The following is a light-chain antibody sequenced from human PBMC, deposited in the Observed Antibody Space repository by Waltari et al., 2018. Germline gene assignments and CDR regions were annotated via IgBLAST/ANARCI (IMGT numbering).Light chain of an antibody. J-gene: IGLJ2*01. CDR3: AACDDSLNGPV. Sequence: QSVLTQPPSASGTPGQRVTIFCAGSSPNIGSKGVNWYQQFPVTAPKLLIYINNQRPSGFPARFAGCKSGTSASLAITGLQSEDEADYYCAACDDSLNGPVFGGGTKLTVL. CDR1: SPNIGSKG. V-gene: IGLV1-44*01. CDR2: INN.